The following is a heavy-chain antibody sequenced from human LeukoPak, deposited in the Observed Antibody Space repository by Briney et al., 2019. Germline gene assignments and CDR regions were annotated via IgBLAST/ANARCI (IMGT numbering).Heavy chain of an antibody. CDR1: GYTFTGYY. V-gene: IGHV1-2*02. D-gene: IGHD3-10*01. CDR3: ARDPGGGTYGQNDY. Sequence: ASVKVSCKASGYTFTGYYMHWVRQAPGQGLEWMGWINPNSGGTNYAQKFQGRVTMTRDTSISTAYMELSRLRSDDTAVYYCARDPGGGTYGQNDYWGHGTLVTVSS. J-gene: IGHJ4*01. CDR2: INPNSGGT.